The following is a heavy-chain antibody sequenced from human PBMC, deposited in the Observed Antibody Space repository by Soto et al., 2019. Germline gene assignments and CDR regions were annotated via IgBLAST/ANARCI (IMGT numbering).Heavy chain of an antibody. CDR1: GFTFSSYA. Sequence: GESLKISCAASGFTFSSYAMSWVRQAPGKGLEWVSAISGSGGSTYYADSVKGRFTISRDNSKNTLYLQMNSLRAEDTAVYYCAKAPYYDSSGYFDYWGQGTLVTVSS. D-gene: IGHD3-22*01. V-gene: IGHV3-23*01. CDR2: ISGSGGST. J-gene: IGHJ4*02. CDR3: AKAPYYDSSGYFDY.